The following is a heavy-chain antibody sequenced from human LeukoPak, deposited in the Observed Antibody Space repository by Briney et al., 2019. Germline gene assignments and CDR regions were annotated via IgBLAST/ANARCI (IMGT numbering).Heavy chain of an antibody. V-gene: IGHV3-23*01. D-gene: IGHD2-2*01. CDR1: GFTFSSYA. CDR2: ISGSGGST. Sequence: GGSLRLSCAASGFTFSSYAMSWVRQAPGKGLEWVSAISGSGGSTYYADSVKGRFTISRDDSKNTLYLQMNSLRAEDTAVYYCAKGVYCSSTSCPYYYCGMDVWGQGTTVTVSS. CDR3: AKGVYCSSTSCPYYYCGMDV. J-gene: IGHJ6*02.